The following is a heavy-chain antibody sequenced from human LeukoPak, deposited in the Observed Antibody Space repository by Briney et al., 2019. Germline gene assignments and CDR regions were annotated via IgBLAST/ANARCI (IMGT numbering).Heavy chain of an antibody. D-gene: IGHD5-18*01. J-gene: IGHJ4*02. V-gene: IGHV3-74*01. CDR3: ARARGNTYGYFEY. CDR1: GLTLSGYW. Sequence: GGSLRPSCAASGLTLSGYWMHWVRQAPGKGPVWVSRINGDASSTSYADSVKGRFTISRDNAKSTLYLQMNSLRVEDTAVYYCARARGNTYGYFEYWGQGTLVTVSS. CDR2: INGDASST.